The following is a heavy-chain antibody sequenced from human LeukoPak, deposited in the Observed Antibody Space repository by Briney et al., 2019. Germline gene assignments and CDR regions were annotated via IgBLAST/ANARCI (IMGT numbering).Heavy chain of an antibody. Sequence: PSEALSLTCTVSGDSISSNSYYWGWIRQPPGKGLEWIGSMYYSGRTYYNPSLKSRVTISADTSKNQFSLKLNSVTAADTAVYYCARGIGPEGYCSSTSCLLSLKPDAFDIWGQGTMVTVSS. CDR2: MYYSGRT. CDR3: ARGIGPEGYCSSTSCLLSLKPDAFDI. J-gene: IGHJ3*02. CDR1: GDSISSNSYY. D-gene: IGHD2-2*01. V-gene: IGHV4-39*07.